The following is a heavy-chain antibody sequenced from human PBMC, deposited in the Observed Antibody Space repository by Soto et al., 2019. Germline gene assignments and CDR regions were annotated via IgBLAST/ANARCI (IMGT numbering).Heavy chain of an antibody. CDR3: TTDQGGIPMVRGVIGAVDSYYGMDV. V-gene: IGHV3-15*07. D-gene: IGHD3-10*01. CDR2: IKSKPDGGTT. J-gene: IGHJ6*02. CDR1: GFTFSNAW. Sequence: EVQLVESGGGLVKPGGSLRLSCAASGFTFSNAWMNWVRHAPGKGLEWVGRIKSKPDGGTTDYAAPVKGRFTISRAASKNTLYPHMNRLTSEAAAVYDCTTDQGGIPMVRGVIGAVDSYYGMDVWGQGTTVTVSS.